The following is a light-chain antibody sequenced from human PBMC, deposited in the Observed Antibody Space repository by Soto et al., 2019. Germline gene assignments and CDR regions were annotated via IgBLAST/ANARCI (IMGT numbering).Light chain of an antibody. CDR1: QSVSSN. CDR2: GAS. Sequence: EIVMTQSPATLSVSPGERATLSCRASQSVSSNLAWYQQKPGQAPRLLIYGASTRATGVPARFSGSGCGTEFTLTISGLQSEDFAVYNCRKYNNWPPLYTFGQGTNLEMK. V-gene: IGKV3-15*01. J-gene: IGKJ2*01. CDR3: RKYNNWPPLYT.